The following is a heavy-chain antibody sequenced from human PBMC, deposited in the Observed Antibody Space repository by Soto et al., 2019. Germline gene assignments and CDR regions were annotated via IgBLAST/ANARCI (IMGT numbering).Heavy chain of an antibody. Sequence: EVQLLESGGGLVQPGGSLRLSCAASGFTFSSYAMSWVRQAPGKGLEWVSAISGSGGSTYYADSVKGRFNISRDNSKNTLYLNMNSLRAEDTAVYYCAKDNHPYYYYCMDVWGQGTTVTVSS. CDR3: AKDNHPYYYYCMDV. CDR2: ISGSGGST. J-gene: IGHJ6*02. CDR1: GFTFSSYA. V-gene: IGHV3-23*01.